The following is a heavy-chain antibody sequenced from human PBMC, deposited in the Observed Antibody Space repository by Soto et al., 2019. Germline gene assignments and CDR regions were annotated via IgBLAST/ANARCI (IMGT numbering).Heavy chain of an antibody. Sequence: QLQLQESGPGLVKPSETLSLTCTVSGGSISSSSYYWGWIRQPPGKGLEWIGSIYYSGSTYYNPSLKSRVTISVDTSKNQFSLKLSSVTAADTAVYYCARHGSTGQLVPHYYYYGMDVWGQGTTVTVSS. D-gene: IGHD6-13*01. CDR1: GGSISSSSYY. J-gene: IGHJ6*02. V-gene: IGHV4-39*01. CDR3: ARHGSTGQLVPHYYYYGMDV. CDR2: IYYSGST.